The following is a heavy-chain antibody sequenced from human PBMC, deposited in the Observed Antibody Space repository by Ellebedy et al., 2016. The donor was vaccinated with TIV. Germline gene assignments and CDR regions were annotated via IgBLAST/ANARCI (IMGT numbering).Heavy chain of an antibody. V-gene: IGHV4-59*12. CDR2: IYYSGST. D-gene: IGHD3-3*01. Sequence: MPSETLSLTCTVSAGSISNYYWSWIRQPPGKGLEWIGYIYYSGSTNYNPSLKSRVTIAVDTSKKQISLKLSSVTAADTAVYYCASTDHLESYYFDYWGQGTLVTVSS. J-gene: IGHJ4*02. CDR1: AGSISNYY. CDR3: ASTDHLESYYFDY.